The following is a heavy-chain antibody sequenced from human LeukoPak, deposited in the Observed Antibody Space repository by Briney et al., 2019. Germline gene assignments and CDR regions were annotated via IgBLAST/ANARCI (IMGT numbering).Heavy chain of an antibody. Sequence: PSETLPLTCAVYGGSFSGYYWSWIRQPPGKGLEWIGEINHSGSTNYNPSLKSRVTISVDTSKNQFSLKLSSVTAADTAVYYCARGLGIAAAGRRFDYWGRGTLVTVSS. CDR3: ARGLGIAAAGRRFDY. CDR2: INHSGST. CDR1: GGSFSGYY. V-gene: IGHV4-34*01. J-gene: IGHJ4*02. D-gene: IGHD6-13*01.